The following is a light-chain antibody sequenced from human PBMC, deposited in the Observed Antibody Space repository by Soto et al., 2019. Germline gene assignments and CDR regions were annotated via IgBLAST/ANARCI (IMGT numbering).Light chain of an antibody. J-gene: IGKJ1*01. CDR2: AAA. V-gene: IGKV3-20*01. Sequence: EIVLTQSPGTLSLSPGARAPLSCRASQSVSSSYLGWYQQKPGQAPRLLIYAAASRATGIPDRFSGSGSGTDFTLTINRLEPEDFAVYYCHHYGSSPTFGQGTKVDI. CDR1: QSVSSSY. CDR3: HHYGSSPT.